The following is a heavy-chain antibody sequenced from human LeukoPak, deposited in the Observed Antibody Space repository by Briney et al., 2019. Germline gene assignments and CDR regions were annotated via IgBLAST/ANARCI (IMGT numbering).Heavy chain of an antibody. CDR2: INHSGST. CDR1: GGSFSGYY. V-gene: IGHV4-34*01. Sequence: KPSETLSLTCAVYGGSFSGYYWGWIRQPPGKGLEWIGEINHSGSTNYNPSLKSRVTISVDTSKNQFSLKLSSVTAADTAVYYCARGVIVVVPAAMFDYWGQGTLVTVSS. CDR3: ARGVIVVVPAAMFDY. J-gene: IGHJ4*02. D-gene: IGHD2-2*01.